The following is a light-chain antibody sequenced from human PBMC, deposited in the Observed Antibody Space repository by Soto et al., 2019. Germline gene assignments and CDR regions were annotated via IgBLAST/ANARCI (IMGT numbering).Light chain of an antibody. Sequence: ESVWTQSPGTLSLSPGEIATLSCRASQSVTNRYFAWYQQRPGQAPRLLIYGISNRATGIPDRFSGSGSGTDFTLTISRLEPEDFAVYYCQQYGSSLTWTFGQGTKVDIK. V-gene: IGKV3-20*01. CDR3: QQYGSSLTWT. CDR1: QSVTNRY. CDR2: GIS. J-gene: IGKJ1*01.